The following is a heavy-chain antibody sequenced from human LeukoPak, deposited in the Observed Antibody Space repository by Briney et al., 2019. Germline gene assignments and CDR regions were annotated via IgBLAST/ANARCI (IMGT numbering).Heavy chain of an antibody. D-gene: IGHD2-15*01. J-gene: IGHJ4*02. CDR3: ARYRYCSGGSCYSGIDY. Sequence: ASVKVSCKASGGTFSSYAISWVRQAPGQGLEWMGWISAYNGNTNYAQKLQGRVTMTTDTSTSTAYMELRSLRSDDTAVYYCARYRYCSGGSCYSGIDYWGQGTLVTVSS. CDR1: GGTFSSYA. V-gene: IGHV1-18*01. CDR2: ISAYNGNT.